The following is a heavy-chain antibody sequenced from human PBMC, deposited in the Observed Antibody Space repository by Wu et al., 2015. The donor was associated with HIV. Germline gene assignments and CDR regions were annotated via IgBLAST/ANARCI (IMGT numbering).Heavy chain of an antibody. Sequence: QVQLVQSGAEVKKPGASVKVSCKASGYIFSGHYLNWVRQAPGQGLEWMGWINPASGGTRYAEKFQGRVIMTSDTSTNTAYMELRNLRSDDTALYYCARVFVVVPAGFSGEITAFDVWGQGTMVAVSS. V-gene: IGHV1-2*02. CDR3: ARVFVVVPAGFSGEITAFDV. J-gene: IGHJ3*01. D-gene: IGHD2-2*01. CDR1: GYIFSGHY. CDR2: INPASGGT.